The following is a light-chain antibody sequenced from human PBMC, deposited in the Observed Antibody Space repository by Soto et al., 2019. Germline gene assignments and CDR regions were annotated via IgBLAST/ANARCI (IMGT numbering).Light chain of an antibody. Sequence: QSALTQPRSVSGSPGQSVTICCTATSSDVGDYDFVSWYQQHPAKAPKLMIYDVSKRPSGVPDRFSGSRSGNTASLTISGLQAEDEADYYCCSYAGSYTLYVFGTGTKLTVL. V-gene: IGLV2-11*01. J-gene: IGLJ1*01. CDR2: DVS. CDR1: SSDVGDYDF. CDR3: CSYAGSYTLYV.